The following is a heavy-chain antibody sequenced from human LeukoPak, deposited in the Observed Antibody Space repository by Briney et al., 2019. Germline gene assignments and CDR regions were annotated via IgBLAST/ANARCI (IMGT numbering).Heavy chain of an antibody. Sequence: PSETLSLTCAVSGGSISSSYWWSWVRQPPGKGLEWIGEINHSGSTNYNPSLKSRVTMSVDTSKNQFSLKLSSVTAADTALYYCARVTEWNDFDYWGQGILVTVS. D-gene: IGHD1-1*01. CDR3: ARVTEWNDFDY. V-gene: IGHV4-4*02. CDR2: INHSGST. J-gene: IGHJ4*02. CDR1: GGSISSSYW.